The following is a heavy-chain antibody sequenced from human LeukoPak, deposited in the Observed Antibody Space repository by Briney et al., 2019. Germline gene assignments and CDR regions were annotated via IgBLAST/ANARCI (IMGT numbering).Heavy chain of an antibody. Sequence: ASVKVSCKASGYSFTSNYIHWVRQAPGQGLEWMGMIYPRDGSTSYAQKFQGRVTVTRDTSTSTVHMELSGLRSEDTAVYYCAGDQEAFDYWGQGTLVTVSS. J-gene: IGHJ4*02. CDR1: GYSFTSNY. CDR3: AGDQEAFDY. V-gene: IGHV1-46*01. CDR2: IYPRDGST.